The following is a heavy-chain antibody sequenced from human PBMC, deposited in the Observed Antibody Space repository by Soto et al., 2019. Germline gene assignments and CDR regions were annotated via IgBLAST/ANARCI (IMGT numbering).Heavy chain of an antibody. CDR3: ATDPDSIWGSYRYDVY. V-gene: IGHV3-33*01. D-gene: IGHD3-16*02. CDR2: IWYDGSNK. Sequence: GGSLRLSCAASGFTFSSYGMHWVRQAPGKGLEWVAVIWYDGSNKYYADSVKGRFTISRDNSKNTLYLQMNSLRAEDTAVYYCATDPDSIWGSYRYDVYWGQGTLVTVSS. CDR1: GFTFSSYG. J-gene: IGHJ4*02.